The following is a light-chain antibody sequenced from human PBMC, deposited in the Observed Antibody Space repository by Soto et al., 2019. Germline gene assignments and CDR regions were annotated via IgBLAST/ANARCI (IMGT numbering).Light chain of an antibody. V-gene: IGKV3-15*01. CDR1: QSVSSN. CDR3: QQYTVWPLT. J-gene: IGKJ4*01. CDR2: VAS. Sequence: EIVMTQSPATLSVSPGERATLSCRASQSVSSNLAWYQQKPGQTPKLLIYVASTRATGIPARFSGSGSGTEFPLTISRLQSEDVAVYYCQQYTVWPLTFGGGTKVEFK.